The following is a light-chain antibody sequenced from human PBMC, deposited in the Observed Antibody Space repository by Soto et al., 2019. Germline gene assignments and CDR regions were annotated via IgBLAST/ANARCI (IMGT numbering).Light chain of an antibody. CDR2: KAS. Sequence: DIQMTQSPSAMSASVGDRVTITCRASQGISNYLAWFQQKPGKAPKLLIYKASTLKSGVPSRFSGSGSGTEFTLTISSLQPDDFATYYCQQLNSYPSITFGPGTKVDIK. V-gene: IGKV1-17*03. CDR3: QQLNSYPSIT. CDR1: QGISNY. J-gene: IGKJ3*01.